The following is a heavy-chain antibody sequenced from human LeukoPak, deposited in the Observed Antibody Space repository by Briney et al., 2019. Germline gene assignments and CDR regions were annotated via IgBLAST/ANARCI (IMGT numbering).Heavy chain of an antibody. CDR1: GYTFTSYG. J-gene: IGHJ3*02. CDR2: ISAYNGNT. CDR3: ARVSVGSGYDAFEI. V-gene: IGHV1-18*01. Sequence: ASVKVSCKASGYTFTSYGISWVRQAPGQGLEWMGWISAYNGNTNYAQKLQGRVSMTRDTSTSTAYMQLRSLRSDDTAVYYCARVSVGSGYDAFEIWGQGTMVTVSS. D-gene: IGHD6-19*01.